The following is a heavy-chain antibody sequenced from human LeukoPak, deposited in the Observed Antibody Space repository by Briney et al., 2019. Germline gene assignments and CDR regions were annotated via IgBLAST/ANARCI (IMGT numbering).Heavy chain of an antibody. Sequence: SETLSLTCTVSGGSIGTYYWSWIRLPPGNGLEWIGYIYHSGSTNYNPSLKSRVTISVDRSKNQFSLKLTSVTAADTAVYYCARGRSGWSFEFDFWGQGTLVPVSS. V-gene: IGHV4-59*01. CDR3: ARGRSGWSFEFDF. CDR1: GGSIGTYY. J-gene: IGHJ4*02. CDR2: IYHSGST. D-gene: IGHD6-19*01.